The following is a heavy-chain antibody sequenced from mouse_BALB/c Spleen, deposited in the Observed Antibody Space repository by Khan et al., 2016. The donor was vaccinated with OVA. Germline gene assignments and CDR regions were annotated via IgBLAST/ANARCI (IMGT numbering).Heavy chain of an antibody. D-gene: IGHD1-1*01. V-gene: IGHV5-6*01. J-gene: IGHJ3*01. CDR1: GFTFSTYG. CDR3: ARLAYYYDSEGFAY. CDR2: VSTGGHYT. Sequence: EVQLVESGGDVVKPGGSLKLSCAASGFTFSTYGMSWVRQTPDKRLDWVATVSTGGHYTYYPDTVKGRFTISRDNAKNTLYLQMNSLKSEDTAMFYCARLAYYYDSEGFAYWGQGTLVTVSS.